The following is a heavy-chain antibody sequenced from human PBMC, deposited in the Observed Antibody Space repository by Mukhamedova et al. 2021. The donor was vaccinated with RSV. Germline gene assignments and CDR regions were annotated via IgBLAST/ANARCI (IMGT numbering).Heavy chain of an antibody. Sequence: GKGLEWIGRIYTSGSTNYNPSLKSRFTISVDTSKNQFSLRLSSVTAADTAVYYCASKPTDSVAFDIWGQRTTVIASS. CDR2: IYTSGST. V-gene: IGHV4-61*02. J-gene: IGHJ3*02. CDR3: ASKPTDSVAFDI.